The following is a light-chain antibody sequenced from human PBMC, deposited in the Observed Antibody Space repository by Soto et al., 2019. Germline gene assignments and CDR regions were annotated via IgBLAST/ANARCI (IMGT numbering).Light chain of an antibody. Sequence: DIQMTQSPPSLSASVGDRVTFTCRASQDIINALAWYQQKPGQAPKRLIYAASSLQSGVSSRFSGSGSGTDFTLXXSSLQPEDFATYYCLQHNRYPLTFGGGTKLEIK. CDR3: LQHNRYPLT. CDR1: QDIINA. CDR2: AAS. J-gene: IGKJ4*01. V-gene: IGKV1-17*01.